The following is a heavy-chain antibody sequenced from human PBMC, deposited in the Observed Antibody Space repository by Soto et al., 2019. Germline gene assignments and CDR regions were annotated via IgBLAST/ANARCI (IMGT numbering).Heavy chain of an antibody. V-gene: IGHV4-38-2*01. Sequence: SETLSLTCAVSGFFISSGNYWGWIRKPPGKGLEWIGSIFHGGNTYYNPSLKSRVTISVDMSKNQFSLKLNSVTTADTAVYYCARARWYDAFDVWGQGTVVTVSS. CDR1: GFFISSGNY. CDR3: ARARWYDAFDV. J-gene: IGHJ3*01. CDR2: IFHGGNT. D-gene: IGHD2-15*01.